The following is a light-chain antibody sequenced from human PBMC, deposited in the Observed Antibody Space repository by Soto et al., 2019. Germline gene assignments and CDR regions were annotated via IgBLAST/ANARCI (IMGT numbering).Light chain of an antibody. CDR1: QGVATN. CDR2: DVS. V-gene: IGKV3-15*01. J-gene: IGKJ1*01. CDR3: QQYSIWRT. Sequence: EILMTQSPGTLSVSPGERATLSCRAAQGVATNFAWYQQKSGQSPRLLIYDVSNRATGVPARFSGSGSETEFTLTISSLQSEDFAVYYCQQYSIWRTFGQGTKVDI.